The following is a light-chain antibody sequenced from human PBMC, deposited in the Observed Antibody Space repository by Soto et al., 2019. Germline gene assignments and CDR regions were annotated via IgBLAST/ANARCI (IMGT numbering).Light chain of an antibody. J-gene: IGLJ1*01. V-gene: IGLV2-11*01. CDR1: SSDVGGYTY. CDR3: CSYAGSYTYV. CDR2: DVT. Sequence: QSALTQPRSVSGSPGQSVTISCTGTSSDVGGYTYVSWYQQHPGKAPKLIIYDVTERPSGVPARFSGSKSGNTASLTIPGLQAEDEADYYCCSYAGSYTYVFGTGTKVTVL.